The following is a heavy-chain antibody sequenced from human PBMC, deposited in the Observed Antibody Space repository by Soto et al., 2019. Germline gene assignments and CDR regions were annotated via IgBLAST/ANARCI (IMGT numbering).Heavy chain of an antibody. V-gene: IGHV3-30*18. CDR3: AKATGYDILAGLIGDLDY. CDR1: GFTFGSYA. J-gene: IGHJ4*02. CDR2: ISHDGRNK. D-gene: IGHD3-9*01. Sequence: QVQLVHSGGGVVQPGRSLRLSCAASGFTFGSYAMHWVRQAPGKGLEWVAVISHDGRNKDYVDSVKGRFTISSDTSKNTVYLKLNSLRFEDTAVYYIAKATGYDILAGLIGDLDYWGPGTLVTVSS.